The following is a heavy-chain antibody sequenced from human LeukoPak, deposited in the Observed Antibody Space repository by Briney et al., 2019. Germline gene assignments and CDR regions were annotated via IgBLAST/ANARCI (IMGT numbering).Heavy chain of an antibody. CDR3: ARDGGSGSYCDY. D-gene: IGHD3-10*01. Sequence: SETLSLTCTVSGFSISSGYYWGWIRQPPGKGLEWIGSIYHSGSTYYNPSLKSRVTISVDTSKNQFSLKLSSVTAADTAVYYCARDGGSGSYCDYWGQGTLVTVSS. CDR1: GFSISSGYY. J-gene: IGHJ4*02. V-gene: IGHV4-38-2*02. CDR2: IYHSGST.